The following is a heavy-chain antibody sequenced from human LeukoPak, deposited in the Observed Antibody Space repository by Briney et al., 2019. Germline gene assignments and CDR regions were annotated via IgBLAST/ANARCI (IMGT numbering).Heavy chain of an antibody. D-gene: IGHD6-13*01. Sequence: GGSLRFSCAASGFTFSSYGMHWVRQAPGKGLEWVAVISYDGSNKYYADSVKGRFTISRDNSKNTLYLQMNSLRAEDTAVYYCAKNDKDSSSWLNTPAYWGQGTLVTVSS. V-gene: IGHV3-30*18. CDR2: ISYDGSNK. CDR3: AKNDKDSSSWLNTPAY. CDR1: GFTFSSYG. J-gene: IGHJ4*02.